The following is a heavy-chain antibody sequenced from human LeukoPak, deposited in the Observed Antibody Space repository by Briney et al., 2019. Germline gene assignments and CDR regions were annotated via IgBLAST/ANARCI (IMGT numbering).Heavy chain of an antibody. V-gene: IGHV3-23*01. CDR1: GFTFSSYA. Sequence: AGGSLRLSCAASGFTFSSYAMSWVRQAPGKGLEWVSTISGSGGTTYYADSVKGRFTISRDSSKNTLYLQMNSLRAEDTAVYYCAKGGGIAAAGTHLDYWGQGTLVTVSS. D-gene: IGHD6-13*01. J-gene: IGHJ4*02. CDR2: ISGSGGTT. CDR3: AKGGGIAAAGTHLDY.